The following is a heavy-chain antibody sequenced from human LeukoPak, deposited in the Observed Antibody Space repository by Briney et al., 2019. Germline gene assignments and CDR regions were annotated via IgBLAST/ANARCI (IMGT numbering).Heavy chain of an antibody. CDR2: INPNSGGT. D-gene: IGHD4-17*01. V-gene: IGHV1-2*06. J-gene: IGHJ6*03. CDR3: ASATVTTYYYYYYMDV. CDR1: GYTFTRYY. Sequence: ASVKVSCKASGYTFTRYYMHWVRQAPGQGLEWMGRINPNSGGTNYAQKFQGRVTMTRDTSISTAYMELSRLRSDDTAVYYCASATVTTYYYYYYMDVWGKGTTVTVFS.